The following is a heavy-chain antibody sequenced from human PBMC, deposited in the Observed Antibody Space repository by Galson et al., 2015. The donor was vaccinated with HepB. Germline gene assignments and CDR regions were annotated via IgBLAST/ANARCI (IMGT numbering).Heavy chain of an antibody. CDR1: GFTFSNYA. CDR3: AKDSNPHSSPLWFRGLPNYYYYMDV. Sequence: SLRLSCAASGFTFSNYAMHWVRQAPGKGLEWVAVISYDGSNKYYADSVKGRFTISRDNSKNTLYLQMNSLRAEDTAVYYCAKDSNPHSSPLWFRGLPNYYYYMDVWGKGTTVTVSS. CDR2: ISYDGSNK. V-gene: IGHV3-30*04. J-gene: IGHJ6*03. D-gene: IGHD3-10*01.